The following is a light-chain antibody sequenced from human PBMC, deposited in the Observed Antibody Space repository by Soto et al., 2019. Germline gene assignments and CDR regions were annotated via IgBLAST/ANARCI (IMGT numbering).Light chain of an antibody. Sequence: QSALTQPASVSGSPGQSITISCTGTSSDVGAYIFVSWYQQHPGKAPQLIIYEVRNRPSGISFRFSGSKSGNTASLTISGLQAEDEADYYCSSYTSKSSLIFGGGTKVTVL. CDR2: EVR. CDR3: SSYTSKSSLI. V-gene: IGLV2-14*01. CDR1: SSDVGAYIF. J-gene: IGLJ2*01.